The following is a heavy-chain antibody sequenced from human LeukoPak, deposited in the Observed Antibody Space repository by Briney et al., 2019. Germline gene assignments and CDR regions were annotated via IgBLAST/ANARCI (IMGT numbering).Heavy chain of an antibody. Sequence: PGGSLRLSCAASGFTFSTYNMNWVRQAPGKGLEWVSYISSTSSTIYYADSVKGRFTISRDNAENSLYLQMNSLRAEDTAVYYCARDRPYYDSSGYADYWGQGTLVTVSS. CDR2: ISSTSSTI. CDR1: GFTFSTYN. CDR3: ARDRPYYDSSGYADY. D-gene: IGHD3-22*01. J-gene: IGHJ4*02. V-gene: IGHV3-48*01.